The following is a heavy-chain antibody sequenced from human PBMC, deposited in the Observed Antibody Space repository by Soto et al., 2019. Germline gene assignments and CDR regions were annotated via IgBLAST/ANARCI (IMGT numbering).Heavy chain of an antibody. CDR2: ISSSSSYI. CDR1: GFTFSSYS. Sequence: EVQLVESGGGLVKPGGSLRLSCAASGFTFSSYSMNWVRQAPGKGLEWVSSISSSSSYIYYADSVKGRFTISRDNAKNSLYLQMNSLRAEDTAVYYCARDIVVVTAAIRFLTSCGMDVWGQGTTVTVSS. V-gene: IGHV3-21*01. D-gene: IGHD2-2*02. CDR3: ARDIVVVTAAIRFLTSCGMDV. J-gene: IGHJ6*02.